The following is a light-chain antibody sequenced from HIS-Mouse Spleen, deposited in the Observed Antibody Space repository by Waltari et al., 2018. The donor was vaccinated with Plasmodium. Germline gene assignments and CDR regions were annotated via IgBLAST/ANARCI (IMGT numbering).Light chain of an antibody. J-gene: IGLJ1*01. CDR2: EGS. Sequence: QSALTQPASVSGSPGQSITISCTGTSRDVGSYHLVPWYQQHPGKAPKLMLYEGSKRPSGVSNRFSGSKSGNTASLTISGLQAEDEADYYCCSYAGSSTYVFGTGTKVTVL. CDR3: CSYAGSSTYV. CDR1: SRDVGSYHL. V-gene: IGLV2-23*01.